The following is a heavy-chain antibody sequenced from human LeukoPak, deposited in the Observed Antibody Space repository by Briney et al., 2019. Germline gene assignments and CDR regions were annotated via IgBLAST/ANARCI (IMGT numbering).Heavy chain of an antibody. Sequence: SVKVSCKASGFTFTSSAVQWVRQARGQRLEWIGWIVVGSGNSNYAQKFQERVTITRDMSTSTAYMELSSLRSEDTAVYYCAASPDYYDSSGYSYYFDYWGQGTLVTVSS. CDR3: AASPDYYDSSGYSYYFDY. CDR2: IVVGSGNS. V-gene: IGHV1-58*01. D-gene: IGHD3-22*01. J-gene: IGHJ4*02. CDR1: GFTFTSSA.